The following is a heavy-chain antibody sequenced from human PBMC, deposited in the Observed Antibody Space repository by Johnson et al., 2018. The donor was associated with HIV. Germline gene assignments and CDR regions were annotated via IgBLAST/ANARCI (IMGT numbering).Heavy chain of an antibody. Sequence: VPLVESGGGLVQPGGSLRLSCAASGFTFSSYWMHWVRQAPGKGLVWVSRINSDGSSTSYADSVKGRFTISRDNAKNTLYLQMNSLRAEDTAMYYCAREEGSDILTRGDAFDIWGRGTMVAVSS. CDR3: AREEGSDILTRGDAFDI. CDR1: GFTFSSYW. V-gene: IGHV3-74*01. CDR2: INSDGSST. D-gene: IGHD3-9*01. J-gene: IGHJ3*02.